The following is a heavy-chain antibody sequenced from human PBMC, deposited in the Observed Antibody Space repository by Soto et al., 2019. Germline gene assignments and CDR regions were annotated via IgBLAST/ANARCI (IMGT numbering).Heavy chain of an antibody. Sequence: GGSLRLSCAASGFPFSIYSMNLVRQSPGKGLEWVSSISISSSYIYYADSVKGRFTISRDNAKNSLYLQMNSLRAEDTAVYYCERAEYSSGWYSYYYAYGLDVWGQGTRITFYS. D-gene: IGHD6-19*01. CDR1: GFPFSIYS. J-gene: IGHJ6*02. CDR2: ISISSSYI. CDR3: ERAEYSSGWYSYYYAYGLDV. V-gene: IGHV3-21*01.